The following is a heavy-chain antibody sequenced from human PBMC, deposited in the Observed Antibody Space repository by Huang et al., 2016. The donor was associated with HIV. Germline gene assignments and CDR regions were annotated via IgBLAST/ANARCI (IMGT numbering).Heavy chain of an antibody. J-gene: IGHJ3*02. V-gene: IGHV5-51*01. CDR2: ISPGDSEV. CDR3: ARQPPTNYYSNDAFDI. Sequence: EVQLVQSGAELKKPGESLKISCKGSGYSFTSYWIGWVRQMPGKGLDWMGIISPGDSEVRYRPSFQGQVTISADKSISTAYLQWSSLTASDTAMYYCARQPPTNYYSNDAFDIWGQGTVVTVSS. D-gene: IGHD3-22*01. CDR1: GYSFTSYW.